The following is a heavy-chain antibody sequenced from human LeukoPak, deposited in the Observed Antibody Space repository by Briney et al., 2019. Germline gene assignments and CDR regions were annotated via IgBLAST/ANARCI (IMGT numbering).Heavy chain of an antibody. CDR3: AKTPVGVLLWFGEFSY. CDR1: GNYW. V-gene: IGHV3-74*01. CDR2: INSDGSWT. Sequence: GGSLRLSCAASGNYWMHWVRQAPGKGLVWVSHINSDGSWTSYADSVKGRFTISKDNAKNTVYLQMNSLRAEDTVVYYCAKTPVGVLLWFGEFSYWGQGTLVTVSS. J-gene: IGHJ4*02. D-gene: IGHD3-10*01.